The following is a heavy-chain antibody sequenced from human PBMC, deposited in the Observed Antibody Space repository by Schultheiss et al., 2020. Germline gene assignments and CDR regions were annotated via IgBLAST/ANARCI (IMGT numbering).Heavy chain of an antibody. CDR3: ASLDGPPVDYGLDV. J-gene: IGHJ6*02. Sequence: CGSLRLSCAASGFTFSSYAIHWVRQAPGKGLEWVSAISGSGGSTYYADSVKGRFTISRDNSKNTLYLQMNSLRAEDTAVYYCASLDGPPVDYGLDVWGQGTTVTVSS. CDR1: GFTFSSYA. CDR2: ISGSGGST. V-gene: IGHV3-23*01.